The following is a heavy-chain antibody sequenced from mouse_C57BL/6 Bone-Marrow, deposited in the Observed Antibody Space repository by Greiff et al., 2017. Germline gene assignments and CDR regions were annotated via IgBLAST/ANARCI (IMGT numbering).Heavy chain of an antibody. J-gene: IGHJ3*01. CDR2: IDPETGGT. Sequence: VQLQQSGAERVRPGASVTLSCKASGYTCTDYEMHWVKQTPVHGLEWIGAIDPETGGTAYNQKFKGKAILTADKSSSTAYMELRSLTSEDSAVYYCTRGYYSNWVAYWGQWTLVTVSA. CDR3: TRGYYSNWVAY. D-gene: IGHD2-5*01. CDR1: GYTCTDYE. V-gene: IGHV1-15*01.